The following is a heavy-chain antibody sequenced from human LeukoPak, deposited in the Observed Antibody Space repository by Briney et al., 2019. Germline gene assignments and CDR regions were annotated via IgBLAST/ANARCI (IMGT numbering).Heavy chain of an antibody. CDR2: INQDGSQN. Sequence: GGSLRLSCAASGFTFSSFWMTCGRQAPGKRLESVANINQDGSQNYYVDSVRGRFTISRDTAKNSLFLQMNSLRAEDTAVYYCARDLGSGFDLGDYWGQGTLATVSS. D-gene: IGHD5-12*01. CDR3: ARDLGSGFDLGDY. V-gene: IGHV3-7*01. J-gene: IGHJ4*02. CDR1: GFTFSSFW.